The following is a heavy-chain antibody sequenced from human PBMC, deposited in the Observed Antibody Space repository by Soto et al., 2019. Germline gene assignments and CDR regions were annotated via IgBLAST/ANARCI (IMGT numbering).Heavy chain of an antibody. CDR1: GFPFTSSA. Sequence: SVKVCFKASGFPFTSSALQLVRQARGQRLEWIGWIVVGSGNTNYAQKFQERVTITRDMSTSTAYMELSSLRSEDTAVYYCAAFLPEDSGSYYNFDYWGQGTMVTVSS. D-gene: IGHD1-26*01. CDR3: AAFLPEDSGSYYNFDY. CDR2: IVVGSGNT. J-gene: IGHJ4*02. V-gene: IGHV1-58*01.